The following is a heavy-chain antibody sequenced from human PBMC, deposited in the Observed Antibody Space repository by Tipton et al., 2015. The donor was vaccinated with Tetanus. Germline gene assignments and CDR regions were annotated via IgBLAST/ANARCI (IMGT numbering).Heavy chain of an antibody. D-gene: IGHD2-15*01. CDR3: ARGGLGEVGY. CDR2: IYYSGST. V-gene: IGHV4-59*01. CDR1: GGSISSYY. Sequence: QLVQSGAEVKPSETLSLTCTVSGGSISSYYWSWIRQPPGKGLEWIGYIYYSGSTNYNPSLKSRVTISVDTSKNQFSLKLSSVTAADTAVYYCARGGLGEVGYWGQGTLVTVSS. J-gene: IGHJ4*02.